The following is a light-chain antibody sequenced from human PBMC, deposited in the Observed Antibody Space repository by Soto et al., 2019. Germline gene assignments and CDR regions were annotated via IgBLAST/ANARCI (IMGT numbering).Light chain of an antibody. Sequence: DIQMTQSPSTLSASVGDRVTITCRASQSIDSWLAWYQQKPGKAPKLLIFDASSLESGVSSRFSGSGSGTDFTLIISSLQSDDFATYYCQQYKTLLLSFGGGTRVEFK. CDR3: QQYKTLLLS. V-gene: IGKV1-5*01. CDR2: DAS. J-gene: IGKJ4*01. CDR1: QSIDSW.